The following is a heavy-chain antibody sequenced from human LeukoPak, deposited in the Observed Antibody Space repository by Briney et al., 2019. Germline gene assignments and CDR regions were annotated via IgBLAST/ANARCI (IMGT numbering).Heavy chain of an antibody. J-gene: IGHJ6*03. CDR3: AISCSGGSCYSEGNYYMDV. CDR2: INPNSGGT. CDR1: GYTFTGYY. D-gene: IGHD2-15*01. Sequence: ASMKVSCKASGYTFTGYYMHWVRQAPGQGLEWMGWINPNSGGTNYAQKFQGRVTMTRDTSINTAYMELSRLRSDDTAVYYCAISCSGGSCYSEGNYYMDVWGKGTTVTVSS. V-gene: IGHV1-2*02.